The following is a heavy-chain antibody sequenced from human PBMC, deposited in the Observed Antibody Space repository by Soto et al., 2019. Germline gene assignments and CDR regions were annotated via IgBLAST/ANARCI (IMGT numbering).Heavy chain of an antibody. CDR2: LHDSGNT. Sequence: PSETLSLTCTVSGGSVRSGNYYWTWIRQPPGKGLEWIGYLHDSGNTNYNPSLESRVTISVDTSKNHFSLQLSSVTAADTAVYYCARDRGSSIDYWGQGTLVTVSS. J-gene: IGHJ4*02. CDR3: ARDRGSSIDY. CDR1: GGSVRSGNYY. D-gene: IGHD3-16*01. V-gene: IGHV4-61*03.